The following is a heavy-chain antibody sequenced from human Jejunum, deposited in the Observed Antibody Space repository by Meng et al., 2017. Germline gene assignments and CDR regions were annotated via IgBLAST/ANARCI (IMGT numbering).Heavy chain of an antibody. CDR2: ITYTGVV. J-gene: IGHJ4*02. CDR3: ARVLALIDS. V-gene: IGHV4-34*02. CDR1: GEPLSGYY. Sequence: LQQRGLGRWRPSAPRSLPSAVVGEPLSGYYWTWLRQSPGKGLEWIGQITYTGVVDYNPSLKSRVTIFVDTPKRQFSLNLPSVTAADTAVYYCARVLALIDSWGQGTLVTVSS. D-gene: IGHD3-3*02.